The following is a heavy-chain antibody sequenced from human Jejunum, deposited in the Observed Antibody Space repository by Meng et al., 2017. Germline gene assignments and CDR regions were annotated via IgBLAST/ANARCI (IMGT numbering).Heavy chain of an antibody. CDR1: GFIFSSYV. CDR3: ARVSSYSSGWYNGFDY. D-gene: IGHD6-19*01. J-gene: IGHJ4*02. CDR2: ISYDGSDK. Sequence: GESLKISCAASGFIFSSYVMHWVRQAPGKGLEWVALISYDGSDKYYADSVRGRFTSRDNSKNTLYLQMNSLRIEDTAVYYCARVSSYSSGWYNGFDYWGQGTRVTGAS. V-gene: IGHV3-30*01.